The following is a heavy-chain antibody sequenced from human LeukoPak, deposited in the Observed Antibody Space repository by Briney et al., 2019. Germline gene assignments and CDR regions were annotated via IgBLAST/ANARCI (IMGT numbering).Heavy chain of an antibody. J-gene: IGHJ4*02. Sequence: GGSLRLSCAASGFSFSTYNMNWVRQAPGKGLEWVSSISSSSSYIYYADSVKGRFTISRDNAKNSLYMQMNSLRAEDTAVYYCGVAVAGNFDYWGQGTLVTVSS. CDR1: GFSFSTYN. V-gene: IGHV3-21*04. CDR2: ISSSSSYI. CDR3: GVAVAGNFDY. D-gene: IGHD6-19*01.